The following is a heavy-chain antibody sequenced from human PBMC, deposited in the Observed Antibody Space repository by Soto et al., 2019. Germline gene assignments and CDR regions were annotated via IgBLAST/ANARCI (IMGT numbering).Heavy chain of an antibody. CDR1: GGSISSYY. D-gene: IGHD3-10*01. CDR3: ATGRFSAMIRGVIMFDP. J-gene: IGHJ5*02. CDR2: IHYSGST. Sequence: SETLSLTCTLSGGSISSYYWNWIRQPPGKGLEWIGYIHYSGSTNYNPSLKSRVTISVDTSNNQFSLKLSSVTAADTAVYYCATGRFSAMIRGVIMFDPWGQG. V-gene: IGHV4-59*01.